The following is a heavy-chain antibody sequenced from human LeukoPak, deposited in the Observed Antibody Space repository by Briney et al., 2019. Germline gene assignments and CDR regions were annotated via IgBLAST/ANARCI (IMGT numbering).Heavy chain of an antibody. V-gene: IGHV1-18*01. CDR1: GYTFISYG. J-gene: IGHJ2*01. D-gene: IGHD2-21*02. CDR3: ARGLGVVTAQSEQPKPRYFDL. Sequence: GASVKVSCKASGYTFISYGISWVRQGPGQGLDWMGWISGYNGNTNYAQNLQGRVTMTTDTSTSTAYMELRSLRSDDTAVYYCARGLGVVTAQSEQPKPRYFDLWGRGTQVTVSS. CDR2: ISGYNGNT.